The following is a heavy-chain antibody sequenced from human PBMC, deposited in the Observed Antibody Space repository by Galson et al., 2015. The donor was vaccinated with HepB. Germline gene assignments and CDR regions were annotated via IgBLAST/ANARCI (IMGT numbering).Heavy chain of an antibody. V-gene: IGHV3-30*04. CDR2: ISYDGSNK. Sequence: SLRLSCAASGFTFSSYAMHWVRQAPGKGLEWVAVISYDGSNKYYADSVKGRFTISRDNSKNTLYLQMNSLRAEDTAVYYCARTAAMLALPLDYWGQGTLVTVSS. D-gene: IGHD3-10*02. J-gene: IGHJ4*02. CDR1: GFTFSSYA. CDR3: ARTAAMLALPLDY.